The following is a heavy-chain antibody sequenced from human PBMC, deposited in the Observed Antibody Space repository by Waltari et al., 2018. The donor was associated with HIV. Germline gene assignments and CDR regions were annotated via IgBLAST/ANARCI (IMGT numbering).Heavy chain of an antibody. Sequence: EVQLVESGGGLVQPGGSLRLSCAASGFTFSYDWMTWVRQTPGKGLGWVANIKQDGSERYYVDSVKGRFTISRDNAKNSLYLQMNSLTAEDTAVYYCARDQRSMASFDYWGQGTLVTVSS. CDR2: IKQDGSER. CDR1: GFTFSYDW. D-gene: IGHD3-10*01. V-gene: IGHV3-7*01. J-gene: IGHJ4*02. CDR3: ARDQRSMASFDY.